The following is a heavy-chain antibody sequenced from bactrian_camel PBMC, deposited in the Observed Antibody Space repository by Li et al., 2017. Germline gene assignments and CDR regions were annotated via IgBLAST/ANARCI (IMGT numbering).Heavy chain of an antibody. J-gene: IGHJ6*01. D-gene: IGHD3*01. Sequence: HVQLVESGGGLVQAGGSLNLSCLASQSAYDNAYMGWFRQAPGKERERVALMWPFGGKTDYPDSVMGRFTISRGSAKNTIYLQMNSLKPEDTAMYYCAADASVYDCYSFSWRRGDQFGYWGQGTQVTVS. CDR3: AADASVYDCYSFSWRRGDQFGY. CDR1: QSAYDNAY. CDR2: MWPFGGKT. V-gene: IGHV3-3*01.